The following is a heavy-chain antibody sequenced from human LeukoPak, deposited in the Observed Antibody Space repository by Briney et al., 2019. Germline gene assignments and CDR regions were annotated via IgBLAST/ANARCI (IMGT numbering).Heavy chain of an antibody. J-gene: IGHJ4*02. CDR1: GFTFSRYR. V-gene: IGHV3-7*01. CDR3: ARDTRTFDY. D-gene: IGHD1-26*01. CDR2: IKQDGSEK. Sequence: GGSLRLSCAASGFTFSRYRMNWVDQAPGKGLEWVANIKQDGSEKYYVDSVKGRFTISRDNAKNSLFLQMNSLRAEDTAVYYCARDTRTFDYWGQGTLVTVSS.